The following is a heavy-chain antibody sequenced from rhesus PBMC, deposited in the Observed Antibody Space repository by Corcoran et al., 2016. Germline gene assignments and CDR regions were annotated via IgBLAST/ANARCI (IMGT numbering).Heavy chain of an antibody. CDR1: GGSISSSNW. CDR3: ARRMAAATYFDY. D-gene: IGHD6-43*01. J-gene: IGHJ4*01. Sequence: QVQLQESGPGLVKPSETLSLTCAVSGGSISSSNWWSWIRQPPGKGLEWIGNIGGRSGSPYYNPSLKSRVTISKDTSKNQFSLKLSSVTAADTAVYYCARRMAAATYFDYWGQGVLVTVSS. CDR2: IGGRSGSP. V-gene: IGHV4-65*02.